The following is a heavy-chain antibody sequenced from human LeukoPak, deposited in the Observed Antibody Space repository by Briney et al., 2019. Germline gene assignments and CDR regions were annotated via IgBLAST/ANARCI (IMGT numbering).Heavy chain of an antibody. Sequence: AAAKDSSKASGYTLTSYGTSWGRQAPGQGLEWMGWISAYNGNTNYAQKLQGRDTMTTDTSTSTAYMELRSLRSNDTAVYYCAIDLQIVMEDSDYWGQGTLVTVSS. J-gene: IGHJ4*02. D-gene: IGHD3-22*01. CDR2: ISAYNGNT. V-gene: IGHV1-18*01. CDR3: AIDLQIVMEDSDY. CDR1: GYTLTSYG.